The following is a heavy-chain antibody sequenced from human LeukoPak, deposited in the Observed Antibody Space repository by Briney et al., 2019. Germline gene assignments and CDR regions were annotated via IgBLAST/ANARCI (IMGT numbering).Heavy chain of an antibody. J-gene: IGHJ4*02. CDR3: ARGVLYCSGGSCYSGPLVY. CDR1: GGSISSGGYS. Sequence: SETLFLTCAVSGGSISSGGYSWSWIRQPPGKGLEWIGYIYHSGSTYYNPSLKSRVTISVDRSKNQFSLKLSSVTAADTAVYYCARGVLYCSGGSCYSGPLVYWGQGTLVTVSS. CDR2: IYHSGST. V-gene: IGHV4-30-2*01. D-gene: IGHD2-15*01.